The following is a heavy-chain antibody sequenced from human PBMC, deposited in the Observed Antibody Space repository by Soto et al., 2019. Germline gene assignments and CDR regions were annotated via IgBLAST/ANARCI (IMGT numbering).Heavy chain of an antibody. V-gene: IGHV1-46*01. CDR3: ARPPYPGCINAVCYPLDY. Sequence: QVQLVQSGAEVKKPGASVKISCKASGYTFTSYYMHWVRQAPGQGLEWMGIINPSGGSTNYAQKLQGRDAMTRDMSTSTVYMELNSLRSEDTEVYYCARPPYPGCINAVCYPLDYWGQGTLVTVSS. D-gene: IGHD2-8*01. J-gene: IGHJ4*02. CDR2: INPSGGST. CDR1: GYTFTSYY.